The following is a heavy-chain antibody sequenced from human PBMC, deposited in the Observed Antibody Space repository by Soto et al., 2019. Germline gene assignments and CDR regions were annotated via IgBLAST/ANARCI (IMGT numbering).Heavy chain of an antibody. CDR2: IWYDGSNK. CDR1: GFTFSSYG. V-gene: IGHV3-33*01. D-gene: IGHD5-12*01. Sequence: ESGGGVVQPGRSLRLSCAASGFTFSSYGMHWVLQAPGKGLEWVAVIWYDGSNKDYADSVKGRFTISRDNSKNTLYLQMNSLRAEDTAVYYCARGYSGYQTHYYYYGMDVWGQGTTVTVSS. J-gene: IGHJ6*02. CDR3: ARGYSGYQTHYYYYGMDV.